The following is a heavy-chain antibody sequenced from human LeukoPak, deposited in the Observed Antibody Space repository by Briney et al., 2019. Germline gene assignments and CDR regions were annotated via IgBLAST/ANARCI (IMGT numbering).Heavy chain of an antibody. CDR1: GYTFTSYD. Sequence: ASVKVSCTASGYTFTSYDINWVRHAPGQGLEWMGWMNPNSGNTGYAQKFQGRVTMTRNTTISTAYMELSSLRSEDTAVYYCARGGRTYYYGSGSPNYHYWGQGTLVTVSS. V-gene: IGHV1-8*01. D-gene: IGHD3-10*01. CDR2: MNPNSGNT. J-gene: IGHJ4*02. CDR3: ARGGRTYYYGSGSPNYHY.